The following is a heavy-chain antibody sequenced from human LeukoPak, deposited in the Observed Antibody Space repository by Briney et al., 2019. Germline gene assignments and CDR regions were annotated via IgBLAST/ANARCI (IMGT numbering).Heavy chain of an antibody. D-gene: IGHD5-12*01. V-gene: IGHV3-53*01. J-gene: IGHJ4*02. Sequence: GGSLRLSCAASGFTVSSNYMSWVRQAPGKGLEWVSVIYSDGSTYYADSVKGRFTISRDNSKNTLYLQMNSLRAEDTAVYYCARDKSGYSGYDALDYWGEGTLVTVSS. CDR1: GFTVSSNY. CDR3: ARDKSGYSGYDALDY. CDR2: IYSDGST.